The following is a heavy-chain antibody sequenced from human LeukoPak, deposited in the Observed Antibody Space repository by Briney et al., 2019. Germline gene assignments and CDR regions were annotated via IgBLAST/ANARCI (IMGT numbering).Heavy chain of an antibody. J-gene: IGHJ4*02. CDR2: IYHNGIT. CDR1: GDSISSFY. D-gene: IGHD3/OR15-3a*01. V-gene: IGHV4-59*01. CDR3: ARMSRFSWTPYYFDY. Sequence: SETLSLTCTVSGDSISSFYWSWIRQPPGKGLEWIGYIYHNGITNYNPFLKSRVTISIDTSKTQFSLNVSSVTAADTAVYYCARMSRFSWTPYYFDYWNQGTLVIVSS.